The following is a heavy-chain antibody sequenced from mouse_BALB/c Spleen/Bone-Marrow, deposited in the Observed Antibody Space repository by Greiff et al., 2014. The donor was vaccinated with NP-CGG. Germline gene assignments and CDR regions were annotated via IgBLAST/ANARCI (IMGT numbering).Heavy chain of an antibody. CDR3: VREMTRYAMDY. V-gene: IGHV1-54*03. Sequence: VMLVESGAELVRPGTSVKVSCKASGYVFTNYWIEWVKQRPGQGLEWIGVINPGSGGSNYNEKFKGKATLTADKSSSTAYMQLSSLTSDDSAVYFCVREMTRYAMDYWGQGTSVTVSS. CDR2: INPGSGGS. CDR1: GYVFTNYW. J-gene: IGHJ4*01.